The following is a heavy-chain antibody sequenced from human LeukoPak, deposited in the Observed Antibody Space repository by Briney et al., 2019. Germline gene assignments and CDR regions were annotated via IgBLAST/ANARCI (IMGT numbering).Heavy chain of an antibody. D-gene: IGHD4-17*01. CDR1: GGSISSYY. J-gene: IGHJ2*01. V-gene: IGHV4-59*01. CDR3: ARKPTTVTTLNWYFDL. CDR2: IYYSGST. Sequence: TETLSLTCTVSGGSISSYYWSWIRQPPGKGLEWIGYIYYSGSTNYNPSLKSRVTISVDTSKNQFSLKLSSVTAADTAVYYCARKPTTVTTLNWYFDLWGRGTLVTVSS.